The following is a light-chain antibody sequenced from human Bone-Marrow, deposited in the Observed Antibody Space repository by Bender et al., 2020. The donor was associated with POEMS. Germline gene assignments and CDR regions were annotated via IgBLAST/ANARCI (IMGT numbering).Light chain of an antibody. V-gene: IGLV2-14*02. CDR3: QAWDTTTVL. Sequence: QSALTQPASVSGSPGQSVTISCTGSSTDVGSYNLVSWYQQHPGTAPKLLLYEVSKRPSGIPERFSGSNSGNTATLTVSGTQAMDEADYYCQAWDTTTVLFGGGTKLTVL. CDR1: STDVGSYNL. CDR2: EVS. J-gene: IGLJ3*02.